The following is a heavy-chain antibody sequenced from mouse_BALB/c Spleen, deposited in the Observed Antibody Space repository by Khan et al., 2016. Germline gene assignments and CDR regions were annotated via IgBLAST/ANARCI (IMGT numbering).Heavy chain of an antibody. J-gene: IGHJ3*01. CDR3: ARRDDGSSYDAWFAY. D-gene: IGHD1-1*01. V-gene: IGHV9-3-1*01. Sequence: QIQLVQSGPELKKPGETVKISCKASGYTFTNYGMNWVKQAPGKGLKWMGWINTYTGEPTYADDFKGRFAFSLETSASTAYLQINNLKNEDTATYFCARRDDGSSYDAWFAYWGQGTLVTVSA. CDR1: GYTFTNYG. CDR2: INTYTGEP.